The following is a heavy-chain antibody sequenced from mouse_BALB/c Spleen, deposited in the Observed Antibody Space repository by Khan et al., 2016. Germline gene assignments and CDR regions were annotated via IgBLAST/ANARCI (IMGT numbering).Heavy chain of an antibody. CDR3: VRGVITLVDYFDS. CDR1: GFTFSSHA. J-gene: IGHJ2*01. Sequence: EVELVESGGGLVKPGGSLKLSCAASGFTFSSHAMSWVRQTPEKRLEWVASISSGGTTFYPDSLKGRFTIPRDNARNILYLQMSSLRSEDTAMNYCVRGVITLVDYFDSWGQGTTLTVSS. V-gene: IGHV5-6-5*01. CDR2: ISSGGTT. D-gene: IGHD1-1*01.